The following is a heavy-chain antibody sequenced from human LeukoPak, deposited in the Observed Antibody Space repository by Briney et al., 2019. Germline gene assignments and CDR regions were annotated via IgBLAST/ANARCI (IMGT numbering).Heavy chain of an antibody. J-gene: IGHJ4*02. Sequence: GGSLRLSCTASGFTFGDYAMSWVRQAPGKGLEWVGFIRSKAYGGTTEYAASVKGRFTFSRDDSKSIAYPQVNSLKSEDTAVYYCTIDYYDISAYSLFDYWGQGTLVTVSS. V-gene: IGHV3-49*04. CDR2: IRSKAYGGTT. CDR1: GFTFGDYA. D-gene: IGHD3-22*01. CDR3: TIDYYDISAYSLFDY.